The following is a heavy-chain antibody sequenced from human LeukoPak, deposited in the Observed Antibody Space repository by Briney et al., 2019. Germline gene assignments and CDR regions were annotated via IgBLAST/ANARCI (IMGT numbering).Heavy chain of an antibody. CDR2: INHSGST. V-gene: IGHV4-34*01. J-gene: IGHJ6*03. Sequence: PSETLSLTCAVYGGSFRGYYWSRIRQPPGKGLEWIGEINHSGSTNYNPSLKSRVTISVDTSKNQFSLKLSSVTAADTAVYYCARGRAMDVWGKGTTVTVSS. CDR3: ARGRAMDV. CDR1: GGSFRGYY.